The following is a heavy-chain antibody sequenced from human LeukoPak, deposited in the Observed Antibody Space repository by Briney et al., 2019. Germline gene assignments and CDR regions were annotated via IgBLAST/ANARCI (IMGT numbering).Heavy chain of an antibody. J-gene: IGHJ6*03. CDR2: IKQDGSEK. CDR1: GFTFSSYW. Sequence: PGGSLRLSCAASGFTFSSYWMSWVRQAPGKGLQWVANIKQDGSEKYYVDSVKGRFTISRDNAKNSLYLQMNSLRAEDTAVYYCARERSSSSDYFYYYYMDVWGKGTTVTVSS. CDR3: ARERSSSSDYFYYYYMDV. D-gene: IGHD6-6*01. V-gene: IGHV3-7*01.